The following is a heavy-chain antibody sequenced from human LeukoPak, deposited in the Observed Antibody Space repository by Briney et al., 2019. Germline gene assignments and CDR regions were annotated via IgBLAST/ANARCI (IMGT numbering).Heavy chain of an antibody. CDR3: ARERDGYTGVIDY. CDR2: ISYDGSSK. V-gene: IGHV3-30-3*01. D-gene: IGHD5-24*01. CDR1: GFTFSSYA. Sequence: GGSLRLSCAASGFTFSSYAMHWVRQAPGKGLEWVAVISYDGSSKYYADSVKGRFTISRDNSKNTLYLQMNSLRAEDTAVYYCARERDGYTGVIDYWGQGTLVTVSS. J-gene: IGHJ4*02.